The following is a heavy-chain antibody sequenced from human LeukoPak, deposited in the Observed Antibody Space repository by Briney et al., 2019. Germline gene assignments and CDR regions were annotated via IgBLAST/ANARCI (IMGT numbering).Heavy chain of an antibody. J-gene: IGHJ4*02. V-gene: IGHV1-24*01. CDR2: FDPEDGET. D-gene: IGHD6-13*01. Sequence: ASVKVSCKVSGYTLTELSMHWVRRAPGKGLEWMGGFDPEDGETIYAQKFQGRVTMTEDTSTDTAYMELSSLRSEDTAVYYCATVSGYSSSWYFDYWGQGTLVTVSS. CDR1: GYTLTELS. CDR3: ATVSGYSSSWYFDY.